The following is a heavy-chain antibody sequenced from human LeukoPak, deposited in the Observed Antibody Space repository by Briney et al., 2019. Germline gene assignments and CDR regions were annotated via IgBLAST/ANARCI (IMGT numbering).Heavy chain of an antibody. V-gene: IGHV1-8*03. CDR1: GYTFTSYD. CDR3: ARVLDYDFWRGYYN. D-gene: IGHD3-3*01. Sequence: VASVKVSCKASGYTFTSYDINWVRQATGQELEWMGWMNPNSGDTAYAQKFQGRVTITRNTSISTAYMELSSLRSEDTAVYYCARVLDYDFWRGYYNWGQGTLVTVSS. CDR2: MNPNSGDT. J-gene: IGHJ4*02.